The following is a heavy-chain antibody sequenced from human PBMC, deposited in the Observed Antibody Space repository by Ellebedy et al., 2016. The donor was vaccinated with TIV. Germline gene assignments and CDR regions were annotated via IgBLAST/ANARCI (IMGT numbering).Heavy chain of an antibody. CDR3: ARGTYYYDSSGYYYDY. CDR1: GGSISSYY. V-gene: IGHV4-59*01. CDR2: IYYSGST. J-gene: IGHJ4*02. Sequence: GSLRLXXTVSGGSISSYYWSWIRQPPGKGLEWIGYIYYSGSTNYNPSLKSRVTISVDTSKNQFSLKLSSVTAADTAVYYCARGTYYYDSSGYYYDYWGQGTLVTVSS. D-gene: IGHD3-22*01.